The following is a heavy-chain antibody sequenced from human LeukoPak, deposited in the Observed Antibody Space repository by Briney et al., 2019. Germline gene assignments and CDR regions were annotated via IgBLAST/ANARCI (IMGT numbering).Heavy chain of an antibody. D-gene: IGHD1-26*01. CDR2: INTNTGNP. CDR1: GYTFSSYA. V-gene: IGHV7-4-1*02. J-gene: IGHJ3*02. CDR3: ARENEWEKGAFDI. Sequence: ASVKVSCKASGYTFSSYAMNWVRQAAGQGLEWMGWINTNTGNPTYAQGFTGRFVFSLDTSVSTAYPQISSLKAEDTAVYYCARENEWEKGAFDIWGQGTMVTLSS.